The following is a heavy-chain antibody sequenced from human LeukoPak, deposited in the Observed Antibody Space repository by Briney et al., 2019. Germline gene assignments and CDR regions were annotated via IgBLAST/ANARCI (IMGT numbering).Heavy chain of an antibody. D-gene: IGHD2-8*01. CDR1: GFTFSDYN. CDR3: ARDLYCTNGVCFPTDY. J-gene: IGHJ4*02. V-gene: IGHV3-11*01. CDR2: ISRSGSTK. Sequence: PGGSLRLSCAASGFTFSDYNMRWIRQAPGKGLEWVSSISRSGSTKYYADSVKGRFTISRDNAKNSLFLQMNSLRSEDTAVYYCARDLYCTNGVCFPTDYWGQGTLVTVSS.